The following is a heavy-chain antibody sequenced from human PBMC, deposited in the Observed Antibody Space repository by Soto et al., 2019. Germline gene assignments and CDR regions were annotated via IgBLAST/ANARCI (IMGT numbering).Heavy chain of an antibody. CDR3: ARGTVTSGRWFGP. Sequence: QVNLVQSGTEVKEPGASVKVSCKASASTFTGYTINWVRQAPGQGLEWMGWISTFNGNTKYAGNFEGRVTMTTNTSTTTAYMELTSLTFEDTSVYFCARGTVTSGRWFGPWGQGTLVSVSS. J-gene: IGHJ5*02. V-gene: IGHV1-18*04. CDR1: ASTFTGYT. CDR2: ISTFNGNT. D-gene: IGHD4-17*01.